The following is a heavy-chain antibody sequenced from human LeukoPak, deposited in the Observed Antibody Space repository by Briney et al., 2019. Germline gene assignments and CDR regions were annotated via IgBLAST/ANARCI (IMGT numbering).Heavy chain of an antibody. V-gene: IGHV1-2*02. Sequence: ASGRVSCKASGYTFSGYYIHWMRHAPGQGLEWMWWINTKRGDTNYAQRFKDRVTLTRDTTISTAYMEVTGLTSGDTAVYYCARVDWTGSHSFDYWGQGTLVSVSS. CDR1: GYTFSGYY. CDR2: INTKRGDT. D-gene: IGHD3-9*01. J-gene: IGHJ4*02. CDR3: ARVDWTGSHSFDY.